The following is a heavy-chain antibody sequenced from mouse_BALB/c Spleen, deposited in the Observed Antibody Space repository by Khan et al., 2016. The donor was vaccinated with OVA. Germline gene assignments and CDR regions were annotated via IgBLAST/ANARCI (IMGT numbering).Heavy chain of an antibody. CDR3: AREGAYYRSDGWFAY. Sequence: QVRLQQPGTELARPGASVKMSCKASGYTFTTYTMHWVKQRPGQGLEWIGYISPSSGYTNYNQKFKDKATLTADKSSITAYMQLSSLTSEDSAVYYCAREGAYYRSDGWFAYWGQGTLVTVSA. V-gene: IGHV1-4*01. CDR2: ISPSSGYT. D-gene: IGHD2-14*01. J-gene: IGHJ3*01. CDR1: GYTFTTYT.